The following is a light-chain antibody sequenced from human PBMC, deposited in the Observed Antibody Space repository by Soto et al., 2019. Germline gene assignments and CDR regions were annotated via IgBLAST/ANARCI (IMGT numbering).Light chain of an antibody. CDR3: QQYNSYSQT. CDR2: DTS. V-gene: IGKV3-15*01. CDR1: QSVSSS. J-gene: IGKJ1*01. Sequence: EIVVTQSPATLSVSPGERVTLSCRASQSVSSSLAWYQQRPGQAPRPLIYDTSTRAAGIAARFSGSGSGTEFTLTISSLQPDDFATYYCQQYNSYSQTFGQGTKVDI.